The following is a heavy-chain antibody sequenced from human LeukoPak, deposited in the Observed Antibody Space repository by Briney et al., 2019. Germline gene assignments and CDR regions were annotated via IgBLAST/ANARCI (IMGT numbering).Heavy chain of an antibody. Sequence: PSETLSLTCTVSGGSISSYYWSWIRQPAGKGLEWIGRIYTSGSTNYNPSLKSRVTMSVDTSKNQFSLKLSSVTAADTAVYYCASSWVGAHTGPSDYWGQGTLVTVSS. D-gene: IGHD1-26*01. CDR3: ASSWVGAHTGPSDY. CDR2: IYTSGST. V-gene: IGHV4-4*07. CDR1: GGSISSYY. J-gene: IGHJ4*02.